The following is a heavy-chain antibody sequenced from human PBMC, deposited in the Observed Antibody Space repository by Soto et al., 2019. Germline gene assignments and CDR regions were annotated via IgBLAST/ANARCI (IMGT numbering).Heavy chain of an antibody. CDR2: VWYDGNNK. Sequence: QVQLVESGGGVVQPGRSLRLSCAASGFTFSDYGMHWVRQAPGKGLEWVAVVWYDGNNKYYADSVKGRFTISRDNSRSTGYLQMNRLRVEDTAGYYGARDREVRGAPVGYWGQGSLVTGSS. D-gene: IGHD3-10*01. CDR3: ARDREVRGAPVGY. J-gene: IGHJ4*02. V-gene: IGHV3-33*01. CDR1: GFTFSDYG.